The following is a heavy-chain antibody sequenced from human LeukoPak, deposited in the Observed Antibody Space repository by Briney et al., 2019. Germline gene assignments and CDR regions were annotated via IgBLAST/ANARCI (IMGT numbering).Heavy chain of an antibody. CDR1: GGTFSNYG. Sequence: GASVKVSCKASGGTFSNYGISWVRQAPGQGLEWMGGIIPMFGTPKYAQRFQDRVTITADGYTYTAYMELSSLRSEDTAVYYCARGGSYSCLVYWGQGTLVSVSS. V-gene: IGHV1-69*13. D-gene: IGHD3-10*01. J-gene: IGHJ4*02. CDR3: ARGGSYSCLVY. CDR2: IIPMFGTP.